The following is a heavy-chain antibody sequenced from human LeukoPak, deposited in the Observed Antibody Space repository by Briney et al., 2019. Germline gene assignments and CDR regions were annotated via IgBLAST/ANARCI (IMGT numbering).Heavy chain of an antibody. J-gene: IGHJ3*02. D-gene: IGHD3-16*01. V-gene: IGHV3-74*01. Sequence: GGSLRLSCAASGFSFSSSWMLWVRQTPGKGLVWLSRISPDGSSTSYADSVKGRFTVSRDIARNTLSLQMNSLRAEDSAVYYCARLQGITPQPMTEGFDIWSQGTMVTVSS. CDR3: ARLQGITPQPMTEGFDI. CDR2: ISPDGSST. CDR1: GFSFSSSW.